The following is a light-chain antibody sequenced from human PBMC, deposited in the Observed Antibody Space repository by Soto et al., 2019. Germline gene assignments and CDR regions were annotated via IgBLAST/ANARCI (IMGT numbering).Light chain of an antibody. CDR2: GVS. CDR1: SRDVGGYNY. V-gene: IGLV2-14*01. J-gene: IGLJ1*01. CDR3: SSYTSSTAYV. Sequence: QSALAQPAPVSGAPGQSITISCRGTSRDVGGYNYVSWYQQHPGKAPKLMIYGVSNRPSGVSDRFSGAKSGNAASLTISGLQADDEADYYCSSYTSSTAYVFGTGTKVTVL.